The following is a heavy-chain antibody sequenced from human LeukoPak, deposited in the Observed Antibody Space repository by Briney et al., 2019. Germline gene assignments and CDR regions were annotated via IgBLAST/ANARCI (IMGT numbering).Heavy chain of an antibody. J-gene: IGHJ4*02. V-gene: IGHV3-23*01. CDR2: ISGSGGST. CDR3: ANWDYYDSSGYYRMVDY. D-gene: IGHD3-22*01. Sequence: GGSLRLSCAASGFTFSSYAMSWVRQAPGKGLEWVSAISGSGGSTYYADSVKGRFTISRDNSKNTLYLQMNSLRAEDTAVYYCANWDYYDSSGYYRMVDYWGQGTLVAVSS. CDR1: GFTFSSYA.